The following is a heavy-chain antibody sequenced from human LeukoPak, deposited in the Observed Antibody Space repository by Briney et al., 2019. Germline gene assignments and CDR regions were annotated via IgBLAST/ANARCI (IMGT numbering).Heavy chain of an antibody. D-gene: IGHD3-10*01. J-gene: IGHJ4*02. V-gene: IGHV4-38-2*02. Sequence: SETLSLTCAVSGYSISSGYYWGWIRQPPGKGLEWIGSIYHSGSTYYNPSLKSRVTMSVDTSKNQFSLKLSSVTAADTAVYYCARDRDSGFGEFNFDYWGQGTLVTVSS. CDR2: IYHSGST. CDR1: GYSISSGYY. CDR3: ARDRDSGFGEFNFDY.